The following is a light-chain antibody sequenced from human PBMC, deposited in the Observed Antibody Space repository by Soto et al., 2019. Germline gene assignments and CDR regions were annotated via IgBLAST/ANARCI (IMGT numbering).Light chain of an antibody. V-gene: IGKV3-20*01. CDR1: QSVGSSY. Sequence: VLTQSPGTLALSPVDRATLSCRASQSVGSSYLAWYQQKPGEAPRLLIYGASSRATGIPDRFSGSGSGTDFTLTISRLEPEDFAAYYCQQYGSSRLTFGGGTKVDIK. CDR3: QQYGSSRLT. J-gene: IGKJ4*01. CDR2: GAS.